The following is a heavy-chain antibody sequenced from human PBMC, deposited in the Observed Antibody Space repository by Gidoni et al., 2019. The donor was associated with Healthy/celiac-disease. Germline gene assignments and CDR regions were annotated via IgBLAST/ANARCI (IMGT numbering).Heavy chain of an antibody. CDR2: ISGSGGST. D-gene: IGHD3-9*01. CDR1: GFTFSSYA. Sequence: EVQLVEAGGGLVQPGGSLRLSCAASGFTFSSYAMSWVRQAPGKGLEWGSAISGSGGSTYYADSVKGRFTISRDNSKNTLYLQMNSLRAEDTAVYYCAGGDFDWFQFDYWGQGTLVTVSS. V-gene: IGHV3-23*04. J-gene: IGHJ4*02. CDR3: AGGDFDWFQFDY.